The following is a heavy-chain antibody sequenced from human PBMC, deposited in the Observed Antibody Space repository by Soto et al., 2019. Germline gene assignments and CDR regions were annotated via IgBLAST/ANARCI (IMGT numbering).Heavy chain of an antibody. D-gene: IGHD6-19*01. CDR3: ARDGVAAGNINFDY. V-gene: IGHV1-3*01. J-gene: IGHJ4*01. Sequence: GASVKVSCKASGYMFTKSAMHWVRQAPGQRLEWMGWISGDSGSTKYSPKLQDRVTITRDTSASTAYMELSSLRSEDTALYYCARDGVAAGNINFDYWGQGTLVTVSS. CDR1: GYMFTKSA. CDR2: ISGDSGST.